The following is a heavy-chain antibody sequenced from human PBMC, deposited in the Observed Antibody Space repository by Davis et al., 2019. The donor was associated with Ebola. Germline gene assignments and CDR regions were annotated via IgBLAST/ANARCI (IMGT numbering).Heavy chain of an antibody. CDR1: GGSFSGYY. CDR2: IYYSGTT. V-gene: IGHV4-59*01. Sequence: SETLSLTCAVYGGSFSGYYWSWIRRPPGKRLEWIGYIYYSGTTNYNPSLKSRVTLSVDTSKNQFSLNLTSVTAADTAVYYCARGHYGSHFDFWGQGTLVTVSS. CDR3: ARGHYGSHFDF. J-gene: IGHJ4*02. D-gene: IGHD3-10*01.